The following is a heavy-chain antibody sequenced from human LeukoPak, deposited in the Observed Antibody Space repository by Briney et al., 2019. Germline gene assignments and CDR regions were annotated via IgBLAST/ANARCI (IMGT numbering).Heavy chain of an antibody. Sequence: ASVKVSCKASGYTFTGYYLHWVRQAPGQGLEWMGWINPNSGGTNYAQKFQGRFTMTRDTSISTAYMELSRLRSDDTAVYYCAPGAAMVGPYYFDYWGQGTLVTVSS. CDR3: APGAAMVGPYYFDY. CDR2: INPNSGGT. CDR1: GYTFTGYY. J-gene: IGHJ4*02. D-gene: IGHD5-18*01. V-gene: IGHV1-2*02.